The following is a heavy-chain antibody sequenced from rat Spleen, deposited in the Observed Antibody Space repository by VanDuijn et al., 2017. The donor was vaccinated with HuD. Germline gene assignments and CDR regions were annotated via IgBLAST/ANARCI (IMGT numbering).Heavy chain of an antibody. D-gene: IGHD1-11*01. CDR1: GFNFNDYW. Sequence: EVKLVESGGGLVQPGRSLKLSCAASGFNFNDYWMGWVRQAPGKGLEWIGEINKESSIINYTPSLRDKFTISRDNAQNTLYLQMDSLRSEDTATFYCARLGTEAIGNWFSYWGQGTLVTVSS. CDR3: ARLGTEAIGNWFSY. J-gene: IGHJ3*01. CDR2: INKESSII. V-gene: IGHV4-2*01.